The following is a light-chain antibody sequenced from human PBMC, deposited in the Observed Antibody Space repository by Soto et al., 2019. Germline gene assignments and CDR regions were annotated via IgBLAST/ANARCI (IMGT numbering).Light chain of an antibody. CDR3: QQRSNWPPIT. V-gene: IGKV3-11*01. CDR2: GAS. Sequence: IVMTQSPATLSVSPGERATLSCRASQAISDNLAWYQHKPGQAPRLLIYGASTRAAGVPPRFSGSGSGTDFTLTISSLEPEDFAVYYCQQRSNWPPITFGQGTRLEIK. J-gene: IGKJ5*01. CDR1: QAISDN.